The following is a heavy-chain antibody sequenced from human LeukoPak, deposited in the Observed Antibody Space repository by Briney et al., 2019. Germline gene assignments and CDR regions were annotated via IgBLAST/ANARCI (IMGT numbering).Heavy chain of an antibody. J-gene: IGHJ6*03. D-gene: IGHD1-14*01. CDR2: IKSKTDGGTT. V-gene: IGHV3-15*01. Sequence: GGSLRLSCAASGFTFSNAWMSWVRQAPGKGLEWVGRIKSKTDGGTTDYAAPVKGRFTISRDDSKNTLYLQMNSLKTEDTAVYYCTRPRSGYYYYYMDVWGKGTTVTVSS. CDR3: TRPRSGYYYYYMDV. CDR1: GFTFSNAW.